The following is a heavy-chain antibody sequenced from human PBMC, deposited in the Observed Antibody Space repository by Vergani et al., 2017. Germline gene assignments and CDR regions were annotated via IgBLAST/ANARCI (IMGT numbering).Heavy chain of an antibody. V-gene: IGHV1-18*01. J-gene: IGHJ6*02. Sequence: QVQLVQSGAEVKKPGASVKVSCKASGYTFTSYGISWVRQAPGQGLEWMGWISAYNGNTNYAQKLQGRVTMTTDTSTSTAYMELRSLRSDDTAVYYCAKRYCSSTSCYEKDGMDVWGQGTTVTVSS. CDR2: ISAYNGNT. CDR3: AKRYCSSTSCYEKDGMDV. D-gene: IGHD2-2*01. CDR1: GYTFTSYG.